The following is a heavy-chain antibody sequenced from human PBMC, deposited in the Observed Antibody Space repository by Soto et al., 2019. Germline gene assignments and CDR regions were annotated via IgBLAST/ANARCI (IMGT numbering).Heavy chain of an antibody. CDR2: IYRSGDT. CDR1: GFTVSDNY. Sequence: DVQLMESGGDLVQPGGSLRLSCAASGFTVSDNYMNWVRQAPGKGLEWVSTIYRSGDTIYADSVKGRFTISRDNAKNTLYLQMNSLRAEDTAVYYCTRKHSIDVWGQGTTITVSS. J-gene: IGHJ6*02. CDR3: TRKHSIDV. V-gene: IGHV3-66*01.